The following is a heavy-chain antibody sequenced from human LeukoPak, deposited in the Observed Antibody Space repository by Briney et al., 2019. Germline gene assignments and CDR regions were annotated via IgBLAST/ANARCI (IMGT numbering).Heavy chain of an antibody. Sequence: PSETLSLTCTVSGGSISSSSYYWGWIRQPPGKGLEWIGSIYYSGSTYYNPSLKSRVTISVDTSKNQFSLKLSSVTAADTAVYYCARAGGYNFRSSGPETIDYWGQGTLVTVSS. CDR3: ARAGGYNFRSSGPETIDY. V-gene: IGHV4-39*07. CDR2: IYYSGST. D-gene: IGHD5-18*01. J-gene: IGHJ4*02. CDR1: GGSISSSSYY.